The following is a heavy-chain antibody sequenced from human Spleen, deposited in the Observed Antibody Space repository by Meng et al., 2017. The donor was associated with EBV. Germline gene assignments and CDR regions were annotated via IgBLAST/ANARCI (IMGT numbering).Heavy chain of an antibody. CDR1: GGTFSSYA. CDR2: IIPFFGTA. V-gene: IGHV1-69*06. J-gene: IGHJ4*02. D-gene: IGHD2-15*01. CDR3: ARDSDCRGGVCYPGY. Sequence: QVQLVQLGAEVKKPGSSVKVSCKASGGTFSSYALTWVRQASGQGLEWMGGIIPFFGTANYAQKFQGRVTITADKSTSTAYMELRSLRSEDTAVYYCARDSDCRGGVCYPGYWGQGTLVTVSS.